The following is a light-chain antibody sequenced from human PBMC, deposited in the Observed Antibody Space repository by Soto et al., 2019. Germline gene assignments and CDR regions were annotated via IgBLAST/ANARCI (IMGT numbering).Light chain of an antibody. J-gene: IGLJ3*02. CDR3: QSYDSSNWV. CDR1: SGSIASNY. Sequence: NFMLTQPHSVSESPRKTVTISCTRSSGSIASNYVQWYQQRPGSAPTTVIYEDNQRPSGVPDRFSGSIDSSSNSASLTISGLKTEDEADYYCQSYDSSNWVFGGGTKLTVL. V-gene: IGLV6-57*04. CDR2: EDN.